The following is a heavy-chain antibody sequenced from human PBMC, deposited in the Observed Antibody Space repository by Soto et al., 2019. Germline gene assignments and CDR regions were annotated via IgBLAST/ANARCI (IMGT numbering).Heavy chain of an antibody. CDR3: TRPCRYCNGGGPGNWFDP. Sequence: QVQLVESGGGLVKPGGSLRLACATSGFTFTDYDMSWIRQAPGKGLEWVSYISYSGTTIYYADSVRGRFAISRDNAEKSLYLHMSSLRAEDTAVYYCTRPCRYCNGGGPGNWFDPWSQGTLVTVSS. J-gene: IGHJ5*02. D-gene: IGHD2-8*02. CDR1: GFTFTDYD. V-gene: IGHV3-11*01. CDR2: ISYSGTTI.